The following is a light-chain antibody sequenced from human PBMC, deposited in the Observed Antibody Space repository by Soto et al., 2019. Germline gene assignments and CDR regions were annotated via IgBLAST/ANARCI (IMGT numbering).Light chain of an antibody. Sequence: QSALTQPASVSGSPGQSITISCTGTSSDVGGYNYVSWYQQHPGKAPKLMIYEVSNRPPGVCNPFSGSKSGNTASLTISGLQAADEAAYYCSSYTSSSTPHVFGTGTKLTVL. CDR3: SSYTSSSTPHV. CDR1: SSDVGGYNY. CDR2: EVS. V-gene: IGLV2-14*01. J-gene: IGLJ1*01.